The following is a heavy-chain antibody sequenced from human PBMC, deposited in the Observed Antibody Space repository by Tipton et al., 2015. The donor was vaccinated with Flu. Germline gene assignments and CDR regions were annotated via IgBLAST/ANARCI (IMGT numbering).Heavy chain of an antibody. V-gene: IGHV4-34*01. CDR3: AGIAVAGIFDY. J-gene: IGHJ4*02. CDR2: INHSGST. D-gene: IGHD6-19*01. CDR1: GGSFSGYY. Sequence: LRLSCAVYGGSFSGYYWSWIRQPPGKGLEWIGEINHSGSTNYNPSLKSRVTMSVDTSKNQFSLKLSSVTAADTAVYYCAGIAVAGIFDYWGQGTLVTVSS.